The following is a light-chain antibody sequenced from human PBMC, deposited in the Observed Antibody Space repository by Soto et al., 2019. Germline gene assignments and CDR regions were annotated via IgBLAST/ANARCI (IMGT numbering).Light chain of an antibody. CDR2: DVS. CDR1: QSVDSY. J-gene: IGKJ4*01. V-gene: IGKV3-11*01. Sequence: EIVLTQSPVTLSLSPGERATLSCRASQSVDSYLAWYQQKPGQAPRLLIYDVSNRATGIPARFSGSGSGTDFTLTISSLEPEDFAVYYCQHRANWPLTFGGGTKVDIK. CDR3: QHRANWPLT.